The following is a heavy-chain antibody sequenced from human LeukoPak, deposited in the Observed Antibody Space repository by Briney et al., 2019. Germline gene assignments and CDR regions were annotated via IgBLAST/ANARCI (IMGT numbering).Heavy chain of an antibody. CDR1: GFSVSNNY. J-gene: IGHJ4*02. CDR2: IYRGGST. CDR3: ARDRGAAAGN. D-gene: IGHD6-13*01. Sequence: GGSLRLSCAASGFSVSNNYMSWVRQAPGKGLEWVSVIYRGGSTYYADSVKGRFTMSRDNSKNTVYLQMDSLRAEDTAVYYCARDRGAAAGNWGQGTLVTVSS. V-gene: IGHV3-53*01.